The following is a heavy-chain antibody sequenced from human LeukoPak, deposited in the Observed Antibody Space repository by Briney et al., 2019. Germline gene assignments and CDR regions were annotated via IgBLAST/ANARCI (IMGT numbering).Heavy chain of an antibody. J-gene: IGHJ4*02. Sequence: GGSLRLSCSASGLTVTNAWMNWVRQAPGKGLEWVSSISSSSSYIYYADSVKGRFTISRDNAKNSLYLQMNSLRAEDTAVYYCARDHQEDYWGQGTLVTVSS. V-gene: IGHV3-21*01. CDR1: GLTVTNAW. CDR2: ISSSSSYI. CDR3: ARDHQEDY.